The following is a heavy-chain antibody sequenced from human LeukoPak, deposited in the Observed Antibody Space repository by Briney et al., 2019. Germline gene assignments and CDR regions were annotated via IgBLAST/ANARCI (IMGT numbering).Heavy chain of an antibody. J-gene: IGHJ5*02. CDR1: GYTFTGYY. CDR3: ARGYSGYEFFSTQPRMYNWFDP. V-gene: IGHV1-2*02. D-gene: IGHD5-12*01. Sequence: GASVKVSCKASGYTFTGYYMHWVRQAPGQGLEWMGWINPNSGGTNYAQKFQGRVTMTRDTSISTAYMELSRLRSDDTAVYYCARGYSGYEFFSTQPRMYNWFDPWGQGTLVTVSS. CDR2: INPNSGGT.